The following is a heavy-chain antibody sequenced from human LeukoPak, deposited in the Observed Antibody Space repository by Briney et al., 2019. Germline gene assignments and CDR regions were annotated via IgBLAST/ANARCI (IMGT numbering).Heavy chain of an antibody. CDR3: ARDGGGWYNDY. V-gene: IGHV3-30*14. CDR2: ISYDGSNK. D-gene: IGHD6-19*01. CDR1: GFTFSDYA. J-gene: IGHJ4*02. Sequence: GGSLRLSCAASGFTFSDYAMHWVRQAPGKGLEWVAVISYDGSNKNYADSVKGRFTISRDNSKNTLYLQMNSLRAEDTAVYYCARDGGGWYNDYWGQGTLVTVSS.